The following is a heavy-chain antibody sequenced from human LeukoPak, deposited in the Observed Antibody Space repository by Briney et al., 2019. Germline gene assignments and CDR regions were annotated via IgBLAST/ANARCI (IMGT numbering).Heavy chain of an antibody. CDR2: IYYSGST. Sequence: SQTLSLTCTVSGGSISSYYWSWIRQPPGKGLEWIGYIYYSGSTNYNPSLNSRVTISVDRSKNQFSLKLTSVTAADPAMYYCARDSRVGGFDPWGQGTLVTVSS. CDR3: ARDSRVGGFDP. J-gene: IGHJ5*02. V-gene: IGHV4-59*12. CDR1: GGSISSYY. D-gene: IGHD1-26*01.